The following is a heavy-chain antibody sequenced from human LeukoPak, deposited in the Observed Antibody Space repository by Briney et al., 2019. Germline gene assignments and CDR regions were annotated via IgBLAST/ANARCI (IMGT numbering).Heavy chain of an antibody. D-gene: IGHD6-13*01. J-gene: IGHJ4*02. V-gene: IGHV3-66*01. Sequence: GRSLRLSCAASGFTVSSSYMRWVRQAPGKGLEWVSIISSAGTTYYADSVKGRFTISRDNSKNTVYLQVNSLRDEDTAVYYCARDLEAANTYYFDYWGQGTMVTVSS. CDR2: ISSAGTT. CDR1: GFTVSSSY. CDR3: ARDLEAANTYYFDY.